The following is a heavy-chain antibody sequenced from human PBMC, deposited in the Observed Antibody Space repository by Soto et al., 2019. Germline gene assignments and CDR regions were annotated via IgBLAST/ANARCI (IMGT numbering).Heavy chain of an antibody. D-gene: IGHD3-22*01. J-gene: IGHJ6*02. CDR3: ARDIVWLLIGDYYYVMAV. Sequence: ASVKVSCKASGYTFTSYYMHWVRQAPGQGLEWMGIINPSGGSTSYAQKFQGRVTMTRDTSTSTVYMELSSLRSEDTAVYYCARDIVWLLIGDYYYVMAVRGQGSTVIVSS. V-gene: IGHV1-46*01. CDR2: INPSGGST. CDR1: GYTFTSYY.